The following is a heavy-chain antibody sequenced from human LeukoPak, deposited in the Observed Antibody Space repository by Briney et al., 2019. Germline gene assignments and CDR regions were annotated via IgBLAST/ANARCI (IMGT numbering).Heavy chain of an antibody. J-gene: IGHJ4*02. CDR1: GFTVSSNY. CDR2: ITWDAGSM. V-gene: IGHV3-43D*03. D-gene: IGHD6-13*01. CDR3: AKGTSSWHEFDY. Sequence: GGSLRLSCAASGFTVSSNYMSWVRQAPGKCLEWVSLITWDAGSMYYADSVKGRFTISRDNSKNSLYLQMNSLRAEDPALYYCAKGTSSWHEFDYWGQGTLVTVSS.